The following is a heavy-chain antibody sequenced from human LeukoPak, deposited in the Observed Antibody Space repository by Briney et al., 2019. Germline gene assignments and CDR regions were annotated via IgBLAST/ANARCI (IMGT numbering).Heavy chain of an antibody. V-gene: IGHV4-39*01. CDR3: ARLFRGSGSYAIGYYYYYMDV. CDR2: IYYSGST. J-gene: IGHJ6*03. CDR1: GGSISSSSYY. Sequence: SETLSLTCTVSGGSISSSSYYWGWIRQPPGKGLEWIGSIYYSGSTYYNPSLKSRVTISVDTSKNQFSLKLSSVTAADTAVYYCARLFRGSGSYAIGYYYYYMDVWGKGTTVTISS. D-gene: IGHD3-10*01.